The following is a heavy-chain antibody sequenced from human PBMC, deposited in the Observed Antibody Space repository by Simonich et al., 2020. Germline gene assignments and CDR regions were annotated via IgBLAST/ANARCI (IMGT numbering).Heavy chain of an antibody. CDR3: ARRGGAG. CDR2: LNPNRGGT. V-gene: IGHV1-2*02. D-gene: IGHD6-19*01. CDR1: GYTFTGYY. Sequence: QVQLVQSGAEVKKPGASVKVSCKASGYTFTGYYMHWVRQAPGQGLEGMGILNPNRGGTNQAQMFQGRVTMTRDPSISTSYMELSRLRSDDTAVYYCARRGGAGWGQGTMVTVSS. J-gene: IGHJ3*01.